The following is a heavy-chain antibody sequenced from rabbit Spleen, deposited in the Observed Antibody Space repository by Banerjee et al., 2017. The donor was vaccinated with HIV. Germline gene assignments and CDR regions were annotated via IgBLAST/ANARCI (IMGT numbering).Heavy chain of an antibody. CDR2: IDSGSSGFT. J-gene: IGHJ6*01. Sequence: QSLEESGGGLVKPGASLTLTCKASGFSFSGDSYMCWVRQAPGKGLEWIACIDSGSSGFTYFASWAKGRFTISKTSSTTVTLQMTSLTAADTATYFCARDTASSFSSYGMDLWGPGTLVTVS. V-gene: IGHV1S40*01. CDR1: GFSFSGDSY. CDR3: ARDTASSFSSYGMDL. D-gene: IGHD8-1*01.